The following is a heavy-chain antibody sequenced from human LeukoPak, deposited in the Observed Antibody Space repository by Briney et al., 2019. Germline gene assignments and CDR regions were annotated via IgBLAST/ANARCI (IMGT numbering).Heavy chain of an antibody. J-gene: IGHJ6*03. CDR3: ARGGSSSWPNYYYYYYYMDV. V-gene: IGHV4-34*01. D-gene: IGHD6-13*01. Sequence: TSETLSLTCAVYGGSFSGYYWSWIRQPPGKGLEWIGEINHSGSTNYNPSLKSRVTISVDTSKNQFSLKLSSVTAADTAVYYCARGGSSSWPNYYYYYYYMDVWGKGTRSPSP. CDR1: GGSFSGYY. CDR2: INHSGST.